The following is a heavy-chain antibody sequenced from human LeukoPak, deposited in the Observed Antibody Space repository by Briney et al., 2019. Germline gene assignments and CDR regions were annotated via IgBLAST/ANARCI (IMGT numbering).Heavy chain of an antibody. V-gene: IGHV4-34*01. CDR1: GGSFSGYY. J-gene: IGHJ5*02. Sequence: SETLSLTCAVYGGSFSGYYWSWIRQPPGKGLEWIGEINHSGSTNYNPSLKSRVTISVDTSKSQFSLKLSSVTAADTAVYYCARGVSRYCSSTSCYNWFDPWGQGTLVTVSS. CDR3: ARGVSRYCSSTSCYNWFDP. D-gene: IGHD2-2*01. CDR2: INHSGST.